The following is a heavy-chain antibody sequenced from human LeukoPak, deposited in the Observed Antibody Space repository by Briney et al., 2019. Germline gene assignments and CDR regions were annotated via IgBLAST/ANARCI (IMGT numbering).Heavy chain of an antibody. J-gene: IGHJ6*02. Sequence: GGSLRLSCAASGFIFSSYWMTWVRQAPGKGLEWVANIKQAGSENSYADSVKGRFTISRDNSKNTLYLQMNSLRPEDTAFYYCAKDYHSESPHYALDVWGQGTTVTVSS. V-gene: IGHV3-7*01. D-gene: IGHD1-26*01. CDR3: AKDYHSESPHYALDV. CDR2: IKQAGSEN. CDR1: GFIFSSYW.